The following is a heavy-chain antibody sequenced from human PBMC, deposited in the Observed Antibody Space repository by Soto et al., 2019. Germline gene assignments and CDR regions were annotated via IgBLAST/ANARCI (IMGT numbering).Heavy chain of an antibody. V-gene: IGHV4-59*01. CDR1: GGSISSYY. CDR3: ARALGIRYYDSSGYYDY. J-gene: IGHJ4*02. D-gene: IGHD3-22*01. Sequence: SETLSLTCTVSGGSISSYYWSWIRQPPGKGLEWIGYIYYSGSTNYNPSLKSRVTISVDTSKNQFSLKLSSVTAADTAVYYCARALGIRYYDSSGYYDYLGQLHLIVVSS. CDR2: IYYSGST.